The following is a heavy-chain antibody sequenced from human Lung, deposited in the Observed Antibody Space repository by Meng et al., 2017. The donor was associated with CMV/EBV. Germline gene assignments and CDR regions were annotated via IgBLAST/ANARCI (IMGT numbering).Heavy chain of an antibody. J-gene: IGHJ5*02. CDR3: AASSSSWYQNWFDP. CDR2: ISAYNGNT. V-gene: IGHV1-18*01. CDR1: GYTFPSLG. Sequence: KLVQSVAEVKKPGASVKVACKASGYTFPSLGISWVRQAPGQGLEWMGWISAYNGNTNYAQKLQGRITMTTDTSTSTAYMELRSLRSDDTAVYYCAASSSSWYQNWFDPWGQGTLVTVSS. D-gene: IGHD6-13*01.